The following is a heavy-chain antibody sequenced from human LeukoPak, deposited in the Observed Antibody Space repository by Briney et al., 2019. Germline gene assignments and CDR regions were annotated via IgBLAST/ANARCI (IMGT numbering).Heavy chain of an antibody. D-gene: IGHD3-22*01. Sequence: PGGSLRLSCAASGFTFSSYSMNWVRQAPGKWLEWVSSISSSSSYIYYADSVKGRFTISRDNAKNSLYLQMNSLRAEDTAVYYCARDRAYDSSGYYSFDYWGQGTLVTVSS. CDR3: ARDRAYDSSGYYSFDY. CDR2: ISSSSSYI. CDR1: GFTFSSYS. J-gene: IGHJ4*02. V-gene: IGHV3-21*01.